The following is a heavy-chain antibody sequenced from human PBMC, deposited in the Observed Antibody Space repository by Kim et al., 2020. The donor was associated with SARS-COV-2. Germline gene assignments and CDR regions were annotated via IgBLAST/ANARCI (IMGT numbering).Heavy chain of an antibody. D-gene: IGHD6-13*01. V-gene: IGHV3-33*01. CDR1: GFTFSSYG. CDR3: ARGPTGIAAAGFDY. CDR2: IWYDGSNK. Sequence: GGSLRLSCAASGFTFSSYGMHWVRQAPGKGLEWVAVIWYDGSNKYYADSVKGRFTISRDNSKNTLYLQMNSLRAEDTAVYYCARGPTGIAAAGFDYWGQGTLVTVSS. J-gene: IGHJ4*02.